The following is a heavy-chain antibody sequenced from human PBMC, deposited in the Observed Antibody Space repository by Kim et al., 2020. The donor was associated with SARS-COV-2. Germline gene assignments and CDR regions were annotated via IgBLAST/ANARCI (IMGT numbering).Heavy chain of an antibody. J-gene: IGHJ4*02. V-gene: IGHV3-7*01. CDR2: IKEDGSDK. Sequence: GGSLRLSCAASGFIFSNYWMSWVRQAPGKGPEWVANIKEDGSDKYYVDSVKGRFTISRDNAKNSLFLQMNSLRGEDTAVYYCATNGAYSSRIFDYWGQGT. D-gene: IGHD6-19*01. CDR3: ATNGAYSSRIFDY. CDR1: GFIFSNYW.